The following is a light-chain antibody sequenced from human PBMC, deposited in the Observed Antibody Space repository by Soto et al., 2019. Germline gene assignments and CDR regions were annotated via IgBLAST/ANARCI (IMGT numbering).Light chain of an antibody. CDR3: HQYDDGPYT. Sequence: PVESATLSGRASQNVDTKYLACYRFKPGQAPRIIIFGASGRATGIPDRFSGIGSGTEFTLTISSLQSEDFAVYDCHQYDDGPYTVGEGTNVDVK. CDR1: QNVDTKY. CDR2: GAS. J-gene: IGKJ2*01. V-gene: IGKV3D-15*01.